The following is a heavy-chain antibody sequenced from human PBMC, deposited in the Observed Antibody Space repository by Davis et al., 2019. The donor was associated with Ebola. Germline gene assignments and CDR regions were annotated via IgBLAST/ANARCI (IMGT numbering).Heavy chain of an antibody. CDR1: GFSFRSYW. V-gene: IGHV3-7*01. CDR2: IKQDGSEK. J-gene: IGHJ6*02. CDR3: LYGIDV. Sequence: GESLKISCAASGFSFRSYWMSWVRQAPGKGLEWVASIKQDGSEKYYVDSVKGRFTISRDNAKNSLYLQMNSLRAEDTAVYYCLYGIDVWGQGTTVTVSS.